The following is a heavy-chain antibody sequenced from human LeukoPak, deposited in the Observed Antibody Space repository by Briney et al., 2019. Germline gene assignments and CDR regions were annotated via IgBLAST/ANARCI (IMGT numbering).Heavy chain of an antibody. CDR1: GGSISSYY. V-gene: IGHV4-4*09. J-gene: IGHJ5*02. D-gene: IGHD3-3*01. CDR3: AGHRVHKLRFLEWGNWFDP. Sequence: PSETLSLTCTVSGGSISSYYWSWIRQPPGKGLEWIGYIYTSGGPNYNPSLKGRVTISVETSKDQFSLKLSCWTPAAPACYYCAGHRVHKLRFLEWGNWFDPWGQGTLVTVSS. CDR2: IYTSGGP.